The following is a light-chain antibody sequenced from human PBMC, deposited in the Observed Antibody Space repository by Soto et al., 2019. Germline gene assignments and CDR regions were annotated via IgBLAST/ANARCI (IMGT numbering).Light chain of an antibody. CDR1: SSDVGGYDY. CDR2: EVS. CDR3: SSYVSNITYV. J-gene: IGLJ1*01. Sequence: SVLTQPASVSGSPGQSITISCTGTSSDVGGYDYVSWYQHHPGKAPKLMIYEVSNRPSGVSNRFSGSKSGNTASLTISGLQAEDEADYYCSSYVSNITYVFGTGTKVTVL. V-gene: IGLV2-14*01.